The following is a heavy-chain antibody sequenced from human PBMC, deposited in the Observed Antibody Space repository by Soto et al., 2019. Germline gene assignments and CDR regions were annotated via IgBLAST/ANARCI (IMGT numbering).Heavy chain of an antibody. V-gene: IGHV1-46*01. Sequence: ASVKVSCKASGYIFTSYYIHWVRQAPGQGLEWMALINPSGGTTNYAQKFQGRVTITADESTSTAYMELSSLRSEDTAVYYCARGYGGNSAEYFQHWGQGTLVTVSS. CDR1: GYIFTSYY. D-gene: IGHD4-17*01. CDR2: INPSGGTT. CDR3: ARGYGGNSAEYFQH. J-gene: IGHJ1*01.